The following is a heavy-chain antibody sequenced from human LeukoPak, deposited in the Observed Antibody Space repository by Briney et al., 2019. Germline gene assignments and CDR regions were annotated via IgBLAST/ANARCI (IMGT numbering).Heavy chain of an antibody. Sequence: ASVKVSCKVSGYTLTELSMHWVRQAPGKGLEWMGGFDPEDGETIYAQKFQGRVTMTEDTSTDTAYMELSSLRSEDTAVYYCATPARDSYGIVFDYWGQGTLVTVSS. CDR3: ATPARDSYGIVFDY. V-gene: IGHV1-24*01. D-gene: IGHD5-18*01. J-gene: IGHJ4*02. CDR1: GYTLTELS. CDR2: FDPEDGET.